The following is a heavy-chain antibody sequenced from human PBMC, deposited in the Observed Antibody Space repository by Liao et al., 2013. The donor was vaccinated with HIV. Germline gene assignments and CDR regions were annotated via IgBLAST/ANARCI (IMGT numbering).Heavy chain of an antibody. V-gene: IGHV4-59*01. CDR2: IYYSGST. Sequence: QVQLQESGPGLVKPSETLSLTCTVSGGSITSYYWTWIRQPPGKGLEWIGYIYYSGSTYYNSSLKSRVTISVDTSKNQFSLRLSSVTAADTAVYYCARDLGGLTGNSLGFWGQGTLVAVSS. J-gene: IGHJ4*02. D-gene: IGHD7-27*01. CDR3: ARDLGGLTGNSLGF. CDR1: GGSITSYY.